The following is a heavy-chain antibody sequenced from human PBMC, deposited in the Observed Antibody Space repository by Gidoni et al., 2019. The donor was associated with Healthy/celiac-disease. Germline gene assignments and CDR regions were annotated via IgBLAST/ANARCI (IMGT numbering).Heavy chain of an antibody. V-gene: IGHV4-34*01. Sequence: QVQPQKGGAGLLKPSETTSRTGAVDGGSFSGYNWSWNRQPPGKGLEWIGEINHRGSTNYNRSLKSRVTISVDTSQNQFSLKLSSVTAADTAAYYCARVGFMVATIFDYWGQGTLVTVSS. CDR2: INHRGST. D-gene: IGHD5-12*01. CDR3: ARVGFMVATIFDY. CDR1: GGSFSGYN. J-gene: IGHJ4*02.